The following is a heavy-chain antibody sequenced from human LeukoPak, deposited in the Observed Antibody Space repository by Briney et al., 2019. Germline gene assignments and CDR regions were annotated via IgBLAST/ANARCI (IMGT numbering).Heavy chain of an antibody. D-gene: IGHD6-13*01. Sequence: SETLSLTCTVSGGSISSYYWSWIRQPPGKGLEWIGYIYYSGSTNYNPSLKSRVTISVDTSKNQFSLKLSSVTAADTAVYYCARRYSSSWSNWFDPWGQGTLVTVSS. CDR2: IYYSGST. CDR1: GGSISSYY. CDR3: ARRYSSSWSNWFDP. J-gene: IGHJ5*02. V-gene: IGHV4-59*08.